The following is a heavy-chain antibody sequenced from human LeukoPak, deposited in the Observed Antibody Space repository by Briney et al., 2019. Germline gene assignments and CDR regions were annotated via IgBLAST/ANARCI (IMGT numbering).Heavy chain of an antibody. CDR2: ISSSSSYI. D-gene: IGHD6-19*01. CDR3: ARGSSGWYGIDY. CDR1: GFTFSSYS. J-gene: IGHJ4*02. Sequence: GGSLRLSCAASGFTFSSYSMNWVRQAPGKGLEWVSSISSSSSYIYYADSVKGRFTISRDNAKNALYLQMNSLRAEDTAVYYCARGSSGWYGIDYWGQGALVNVSS. V-gene: IGHV3-21*06.